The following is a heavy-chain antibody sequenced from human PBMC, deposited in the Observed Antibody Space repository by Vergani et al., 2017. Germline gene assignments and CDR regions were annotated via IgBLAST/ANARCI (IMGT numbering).Heavy chain of an antibody. Sequence: QVQLVQSGAEVKKPGASVKVSCKASGYTFTSYYMHWVRQAPGQGLEWMGIINPSGGSTSYAQKFQGRVTMTRDTSTSTVYMELSSLRSEDTAVYYCARLGYCSGGSCYSGLSYYGMDVWGQGTTVTVSS. CDR2: INPSGGST. V-gene: IGHV1-46*03. CDR1: GYTFTSYY. CDR3: ARLGYCSGGSCYSGLSYYGMDV. J-gene: IGHJ6*02. D-gene: IGHD2-15*01.